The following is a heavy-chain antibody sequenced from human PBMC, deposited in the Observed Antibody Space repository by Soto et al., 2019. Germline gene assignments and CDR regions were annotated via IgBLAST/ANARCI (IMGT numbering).Heavy chain of an antibody. V-gene: IGHV1-69*02. J-gene: IGHJ4*02. D-gene: IGHD4-17*01. CDR2: IIPILGIA. CDR1: GGTFSSYT. CDR3: ARSYGDYGDY. Sequence: QVQLVQSGAEVKKPGSSVKVSCKASGGTFSSYTISWVRQAPGQGLEWMGRIIPILGIANYAQKFQGRVTMTADKSTSTAYMELSSLRSEDTAAYYRARSYGDYGDYWGQGTLVTASS.